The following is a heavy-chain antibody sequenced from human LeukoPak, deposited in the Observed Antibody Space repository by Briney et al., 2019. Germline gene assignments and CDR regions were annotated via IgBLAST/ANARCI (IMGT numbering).Heavy chain of an antibody. CDR1: GYTFTDYY. V-gene: IGHV1-2*02. J-gene: IGHJ4*02. CDR3: ARDYYGSGSFSGH. CDR2: INPTSGDT. Sequence: ASVRVSCKASGYTFTDYYMHWVRQAPGQGLEWMGWINPTSGDTNYAQKFEGRVTMTRDTSISTAYMELSRLTSDDTAVYYCARDYYGSGSFSGHWGQGTLVTVSS. D-gene: IGHD3-10*01.